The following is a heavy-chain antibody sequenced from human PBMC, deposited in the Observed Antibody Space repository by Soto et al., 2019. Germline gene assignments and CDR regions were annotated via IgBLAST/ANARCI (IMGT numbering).Heavy chain of an antibody. CDR1: GGSISTYY. Sequence: AETLSLTCSVSGGSISTYYWSWIRQPAGKGLEWIGRIYRSGGTNFNPSLLSRVSMSVDTSKNQFSLKLSSVVAAATAVYYCASGAAAGVDYGMDVWGQGTTVTVSS. CDR3: ASGAAAGVDYGMDV. V-gene: IGHV4-4*07. CDR2: IYRSGGT. D-gene: IGHD6-13*01. J-gene: IGHJ6*02.